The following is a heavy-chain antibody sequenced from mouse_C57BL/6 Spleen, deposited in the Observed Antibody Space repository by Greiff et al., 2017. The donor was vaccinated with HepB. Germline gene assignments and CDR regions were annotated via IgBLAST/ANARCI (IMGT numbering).Heavy chain of an antibody. Sequence: EVQLQQSGPELVKPGASVKISCKASGYTFTDYYMNWVKQSHGKSLEWIGDINPNNGGTSYNQKFKGKATLTVDKSSSTAYMELRSLTSEDSAVYYCARRGMWGYGYDEGAWFAYWGQGTLVTVSA. CDR1: GYTFTDYY. D-gene: IGHD2-2*01. V-gene: IGHV1-26*01. J-gene: IGHJ3*01. CDR3: ARRGMWGYGYDEGAWFAY. CDR2: INPNNGGT.